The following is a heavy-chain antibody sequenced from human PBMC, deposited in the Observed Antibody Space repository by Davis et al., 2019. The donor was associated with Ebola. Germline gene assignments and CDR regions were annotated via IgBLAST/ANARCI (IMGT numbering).Heavy chain of an antibody. V-gene: IGHV3-33*08. CDR2: IWFDGNHK. J-gene: IGHJ4*02. CDR3: ARGQRLSEY. Sequence: PGGSLRLSCETSGFTFSDYAVHWVRQAPGKGLEWVADIWFDGNHKFYGDSVKGRFTISRDNSKNTVYLQMNSLRAKDTAVYYCARGQRLSEYWGQGTLVTVSS. CDR1: GFTFSDYA.